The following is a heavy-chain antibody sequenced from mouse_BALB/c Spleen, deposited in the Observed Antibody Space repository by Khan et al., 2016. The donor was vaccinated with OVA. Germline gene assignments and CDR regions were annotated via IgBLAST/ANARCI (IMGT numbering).Heavy chain of an antibody. CDR1: GYSFTNYY. CDR2: IDPFHGVA. CDR3: ARLGTTGWFTY. V-gene: IGHV1S135*01. Sequence: VQLKESGPELMKPEASAKISCKASGYSFTNYYIHWVKQSHGQSLEWIGYIDPFHGVATYNQKFKGTATLTVDKSTSPAHMHLSSLTSEDSAVYSCARLGTTGWFTYWGQGTLVTVSA. D-gene: IGHD2-13*01. J-gene: IGHJ3*01.